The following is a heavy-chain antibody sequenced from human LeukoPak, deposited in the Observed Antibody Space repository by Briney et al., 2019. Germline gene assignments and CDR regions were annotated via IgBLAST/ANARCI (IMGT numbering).Heavy chain of an antibody. J-gene: IGHJ6*03. Sequence: GASVKVSCKASGYTFSDYYMQWVRQAPGQGLEWLGWINPNSGGTNYAQKFQGRVTMTRDTSISTAYMELSSLRSDDSAVDYCARGVSGAYYYYYMDVWGKGTTVTVSS. CDR2: INPNSGGT. CDR3: ARGVSGAYYYYYMDV. CDR1: GYTFSDYY. D-gene: IGHD1-26*01. V-gene: IGHV1-2*02.